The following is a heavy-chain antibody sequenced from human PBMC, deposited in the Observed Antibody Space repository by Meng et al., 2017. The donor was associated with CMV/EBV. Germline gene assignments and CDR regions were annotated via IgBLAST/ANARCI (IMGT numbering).Heavy chain of an antibody. CDR1: GYTFTSYY. D-gene: IGHD2-2*01. Sequence: ASVKVSCKASGYTFTSYYMHWVRQAPGQGLEWMGIINPSGGSTSYAQKFQGRVTMTRDTSTSTAYMELRSLRSDDTAVYYCARDPFIVVVPEVYGMDVWGQGTTVTVSS. CDR2: INPSGGST. CDR3: ARDPFIVVVPEVYGMDV. V-gene: IGHV1-46*01. J-gene: IGHJ6*02.